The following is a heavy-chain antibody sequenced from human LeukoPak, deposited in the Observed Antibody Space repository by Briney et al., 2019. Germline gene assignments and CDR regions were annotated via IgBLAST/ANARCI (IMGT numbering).Heavy chain of an antibody. CDR1: GYTFTGYY. CDR3: GRGLGSYDSSELTWPMISL. CDR2: INPNSGGT. J-gene: IGHJ4*02. D-gene: IGHD3-22*01. Sequence: ASVKVSCKASGYTFTGYYMHWVRQAPGQGLEWMGWINPNSGGTNYAQKFQGRITMTRSTSITTAYMELSSLRSEDTAVYYCGRGLGSYDSSELTWPMISLWGQGTQVTVSS. V-gene: IGHV1-2*02.